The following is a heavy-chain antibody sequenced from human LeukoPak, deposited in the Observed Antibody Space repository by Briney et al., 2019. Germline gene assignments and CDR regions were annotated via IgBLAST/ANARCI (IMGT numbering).Heavy chain of an antibody. Sequence: SETLSLTCTVSGGSITSSYWSWIRQPPEKGLEWIGSIYYNGNTNYNPSLKSRITISVDTSKNQFSLKLMSVTAADTAMYYCARGRSSLNIWGQGTMVTVSS. CDR2: IYYNGNT. CDR3: ARGRSSLNI. CDR1: GGSITSSY. J-gene: IGHJ3*02. V-gene: IGHV4-59*01. D-gene: IGHD6-19*01.